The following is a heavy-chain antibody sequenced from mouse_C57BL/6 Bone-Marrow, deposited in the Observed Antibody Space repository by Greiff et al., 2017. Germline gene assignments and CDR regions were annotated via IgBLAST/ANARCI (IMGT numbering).Heavy chain of an antibody. CDR3: AREYGNPSDFGY. CDR2: IYPRSGNT. J-gene: IGHJ3*01. D-gene: IGHD2-1*01. CDR1: GYTFTSYG. Sequence: QVQLKQSGAELARPGASVKMSCKASGYTFTSYGMSWVKQRTGQGLEWIGEIYPRSGNTYYNEKFKGKATLTADKSSSTAYMELRSLTSEDSAVYFCAREYGNPSDFGYWGQGTLVTVS. V-gene: IGHV1-81*01.